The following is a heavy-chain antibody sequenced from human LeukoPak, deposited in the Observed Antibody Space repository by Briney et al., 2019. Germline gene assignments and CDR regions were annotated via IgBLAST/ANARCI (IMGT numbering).Heavy chain of an antibody. J-gene: IGHJ4*02. Sequence: GGSLRLSCAASGFSFSYFGMHWVRQAPGKGLEWVAFIQSDGNIQYYEDSVKGRFTISRDNSRKTVDMQMSSLRLEDTAIYLCARDGVASTDHWGQGTLVTVSS. CDR1: GFSFSYFG. V-gene: IGHV3-30*02. CDR3: ARDGVASTDH. D-gene: IGHD5-12*01. CDR2: IQSDGNIQ.